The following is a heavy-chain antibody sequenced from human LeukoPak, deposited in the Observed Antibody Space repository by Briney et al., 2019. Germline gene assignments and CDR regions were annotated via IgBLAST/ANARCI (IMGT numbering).Heavy chain of an antibody. CDR1: GFTFSDYY. CDR3: VRDNSYRLLLSGGIRGNWFFDL. V-gene: IGHV3-11*01. CDR2: ISSSGSII. D-gene: IGHD2-2*01. Sequence: AGGSLRLSCAVSGFTFSDYYMSWIRQAPGKGLEWVSYISSSGSIIYYADSVKGRFTISRDNAKNSLYLQMNSLRAEDTAVYCCVRDNSYRLLLSGGIRGNWFFDLWGRGTLVTVSS. J-gene: IGHJ2*01.